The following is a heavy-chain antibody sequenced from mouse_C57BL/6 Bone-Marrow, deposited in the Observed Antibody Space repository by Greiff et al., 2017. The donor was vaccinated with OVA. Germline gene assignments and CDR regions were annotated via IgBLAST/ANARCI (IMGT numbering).Heavy chain of an antibody. CDR2: ISSGGSYT. CDR3: ASYSKGYYFDY. J-gene: IGHJ2*01. Sequence: EVMLVESGGDLVKPGGSLKLSCAASGFTFSSYGMSWVRQTPDKRLEWVATISSGGSYTYYPDSVKGRFTISRDNAKNTLYLQMSSLKSEDTAMYYCASYSKGYYFDYWGQGTTLTVSS. D-gene: IGHD2-5*01. V-gene: IGHV5-6*01. CDR1: GFTFSSYG.